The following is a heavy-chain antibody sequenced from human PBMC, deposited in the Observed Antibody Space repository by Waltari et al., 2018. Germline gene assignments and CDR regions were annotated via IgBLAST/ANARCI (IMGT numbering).Heavy chain of an antibody. CDR2: IYPDDCDT. Sequence: EVQLVQSGAEVKKPGESLKISCKGSGYSFTSYWIGWVRQMPGKGLEWGGIIYPDDCDTRYSQSFQGQVTITAVKSISTAYLQRSSLMAADTAMDYCAGPGAARRPYYGMDVWGQGTTVTVSS. V-gene: IGHV5-51*01. CDR1: GYSFTSYW. D-gene: IGHD6-25*01. CDR3: AGPGAARRPYYGMDV. J-gene: IGHJ6*02.